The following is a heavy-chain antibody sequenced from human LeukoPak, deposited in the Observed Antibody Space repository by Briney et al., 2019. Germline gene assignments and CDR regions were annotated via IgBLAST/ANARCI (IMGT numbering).Heavy chain of an antibody. CDR3: AKDRGYFDY. CDR1: GLTFSNYG. Sequence: GESLRLSCAASGLTFSNYGMHWVRQAPGKGLEWVAFVRYDGSDKYYADSVKGRFTISRDNSENTLFLQMNSLRAEDTAVYYCAKDRGYFDYWGQGTLVTVSS. J-gene: IGHJ4*02. CDR2: VRYDGSDK. V-gene: IGHV3-30*02.